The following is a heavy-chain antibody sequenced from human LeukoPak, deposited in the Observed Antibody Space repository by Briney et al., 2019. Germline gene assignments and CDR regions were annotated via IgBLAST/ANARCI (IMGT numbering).Heavy chain of an antibody. CDR2: IKQDGSEK. V-gene: IGHV3-7*01. CDR3: ARDMVDYDFWSGYYASDY. Sequence: PGGSLRLSCAASGFTFSSYWMSWVRQAPGKGLEWVANIKQDGSEKYYVDSVKGRFTISRGNAKNSLYLQMNSLRAEDTAVYYCARDMVDYDFWSGYYASDYWGQGTLVTVSS. CDR1: GFTFSSYW. D-gene: IGHD3-3*01. J-gene: IGHJ4*02.